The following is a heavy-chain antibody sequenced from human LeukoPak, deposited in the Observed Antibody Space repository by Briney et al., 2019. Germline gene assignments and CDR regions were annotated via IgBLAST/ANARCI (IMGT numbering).Heavy chain of an antibody. D-gene: IGHD6-19*01. J-gene: IGHJ6*03. CDR3: ARSGGSGWYFGINSHYYYMDV. V-gene: IGHV1-8*01. CDR1: GYTFTSYD. Sequence: ASVKVSCKASGYTFTSYDINWVRQATGQGLEWMGWMNPNSGNTGYAQKFQGRVTMTRDTSISTAYMELSSLRSEDTALYYCARSGGSGWYFGINSHYYYMDVWGKGTTVTVSS. CDR2: MNPNSGNT.